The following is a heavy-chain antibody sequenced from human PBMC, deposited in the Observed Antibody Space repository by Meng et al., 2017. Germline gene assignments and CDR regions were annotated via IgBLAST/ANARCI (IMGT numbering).Heavy chain of an antibody. J-gene: IGHJ4*02. Sequence: QGQVVQSGAEVKKPGASVKVSCDASAYTLSSDGFSWVRQAPGQGLEWLGWINTYNGKTDYAHKFQDRVTLTTDTFTNTAYMELRSLRSDDTAVYYCATRGNPYLNCWGQGTLVTVSS. CDR1: AYTLSSDG. CDR2: INTYNGKT. CDR3: ATRGNPYLNC. V-gene: IGHV1-18*01.